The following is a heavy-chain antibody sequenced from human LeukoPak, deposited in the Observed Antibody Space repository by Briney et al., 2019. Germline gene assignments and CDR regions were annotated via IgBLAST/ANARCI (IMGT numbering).Heavy chain of an antibody. CDR2: IYPGDSDT. D-gene: IGHD3-22*01. CDR1: GYSFTSYW. V-gene: IGHV5-51*01. J-gene: IGHJ4*02. CDR3: ALLRYYYDSMSFDY. Sequence: GASLQISCKGSGYSFTSYWIGWVRQMPGKGLEWMGIIYPGDSDTRYSPSFQGQVTISADKSISTAYLQWSSLKASDTAMYYCALLRYYYDSMSFDYWGQGTLVTVSS.